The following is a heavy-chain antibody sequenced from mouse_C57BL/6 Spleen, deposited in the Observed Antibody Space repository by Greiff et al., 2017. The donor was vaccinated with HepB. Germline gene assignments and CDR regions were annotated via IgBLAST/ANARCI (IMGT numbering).Heavy chain of an antibody. CDR1: GYTFTDYN. CDR3: ARALRGYYAMDY. V-gene: IGHV1-18*01. Sequence: EVQLQQSGPELVKPGASVKISCKASGYTFTDYNMDWVKQSHGKSLEWIGDINPNNGGTIYNQKFKGKATLTVDKSSSTAYMELRSLTSEDTAVYYCARALRGYYAMDYWGQGTSVTVSS. J-gene: IGHJ4*01. CDR2: INPNNGGT.